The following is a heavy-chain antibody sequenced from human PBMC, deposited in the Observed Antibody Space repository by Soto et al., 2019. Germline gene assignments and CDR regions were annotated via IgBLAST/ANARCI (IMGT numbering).Heavy chain of an antibody. CDR1: GFTFSSYG. CDR2: IWYDGSNK. CDR3: ARDCSSTRDYYMDV. Sequence: GGSLRLSCAASGFTFSSYGMHWVRQAPGKGLEWVAVIWYDGSNKYYADSVKGRFTISRDNSKNTLYLQMNSLRAEDTAVYYCARDCSSTRDYYMDVWGKGTTVTVSS. V-gene: IGHV3-33*01. D-gene: IGHD2-2*01. J-gene: IGHJ6*03.